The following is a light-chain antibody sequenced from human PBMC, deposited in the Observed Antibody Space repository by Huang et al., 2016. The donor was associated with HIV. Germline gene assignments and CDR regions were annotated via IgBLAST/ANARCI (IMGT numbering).Light chain of an antibody. CDR3: QQRSGWPLT. CDR2: DTY. V-gene: IGKV3-11*01. J-gene: IGKJ4*01. Sequence: EIVLTQSPHTLSLSPGERATLSCRASQSITTYLTWYQQRPGQAPRLLIYDTYYRASGIPARLSGSGSGTNFTLTIDSLEPGDLATYYCQQRSGWPLTFGGGT. CDR1: QSITTY.